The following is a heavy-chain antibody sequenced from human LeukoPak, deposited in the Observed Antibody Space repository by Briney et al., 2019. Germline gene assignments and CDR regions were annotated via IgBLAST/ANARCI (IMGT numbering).Heavy chain of an antibody. CDR1: GYTFTNYY. CDR2: INPTGTGT. CDR3: AREESGGYFDY. D-gene: IGHD2-8*02. Sequence: ASVKVSCKASGYTFTNYYMHWVRQAPGQGLEWVGLINPTGTGTNYAQKFRGRVTLTRDTSTTTVYMELSSLRSEDTAVYYCAREESGGYFDYWGQGTPATVSS. V-gene: IGHV1-46*01. J-gene: IGHJ4*02.